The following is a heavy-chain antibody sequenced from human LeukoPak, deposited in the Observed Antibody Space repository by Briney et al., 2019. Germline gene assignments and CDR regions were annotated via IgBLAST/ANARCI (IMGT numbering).Heavy chain of an antibody. J-gene: IGHJ4*02. Sequence: ASVKVSCKASGYTFTSYYMHWVRQAPGQGLEWMGIINPTGGSTTYAQKFQGRVTMTRDTSTSTVYMELSSLRSDDTAVYYCARTAVRRFDYWGQGTLVTVSS. CDR3: ARTAVRRFDY. CDR1: GYTFTSYY. CDR2: INPTGGST. D-gene: IGHD6-6*01. V-gene: IGHV1-46*01.